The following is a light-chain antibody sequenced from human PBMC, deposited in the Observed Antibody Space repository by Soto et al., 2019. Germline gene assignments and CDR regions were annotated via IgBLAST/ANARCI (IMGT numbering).Light chain of an antibody. CDR3: QQYNSYSPYT. J-gene: IGKJ2*01. V-gene: IGKV1-5*03. Sequence: DIQMTQSPSTLSASVGDRVTITCRASQTISSWLAWYQQKPGKAPKLLIYKASTLESRVPSRFSGGESGTEFTLTISSLQPDDFATYYCQQYNSYSPYTFGQGTKLEIK. CDR1: QTISSW. CDR2: KAS.